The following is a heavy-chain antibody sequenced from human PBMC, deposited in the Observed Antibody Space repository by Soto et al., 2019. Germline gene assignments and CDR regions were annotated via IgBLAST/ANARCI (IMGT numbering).Heavy chain of an antibody. D-gene: IGHD3-10*01. CDR1: GFTFSDYY. CDR3: SRGDPPLWFGE. CDR2: ISSSSSYT. V-gene: IGHV3-11*05. Sequence: QVQLVESGGGLVKPGGSLRLSCAASGFTFSDYYMSWIRQAPGKGLEWVSYISSSSSYTNYADSVKGRFTISRDNAKNSLYLQMNRLRAEDTAVYYWSRGDPPLWFGEGGQGTTVTVSS. J-gene: IGHJ6*02.